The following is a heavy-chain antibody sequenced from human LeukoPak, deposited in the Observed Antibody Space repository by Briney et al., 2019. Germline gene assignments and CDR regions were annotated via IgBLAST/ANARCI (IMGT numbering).Heavy chain of an antibody. Sequence: SETLSLTCTVSGGSISTSNYYWSWIRQPPGKGLEWIGYIYYSGSTNYNPSLKSRVTISVDTSKNQFSLKLSSVTAADTAVYYCARSYDSSGYTWGQGTLVTVSS. V-gene: IGHV4-61*01. CDR2: IYYSGST. CDR3: ARSYDSSGYT. CDR1: GGSISTSNYY. D-gene: IGHD3-22*01. J-gene: IGHJ5*02.